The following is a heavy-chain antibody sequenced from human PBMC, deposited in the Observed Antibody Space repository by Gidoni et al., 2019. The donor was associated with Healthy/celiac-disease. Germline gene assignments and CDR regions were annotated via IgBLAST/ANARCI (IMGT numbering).Heavy chain of an antibody. D-gene: IGHD2-15*01. V-gene: IGHV3-7*01. Sequence: EVQLVESGGGLVQPGGSLRPSCAASGFTFSSYWMSWVRQAPGKGLEWVANIKQDGSEKYYVDSVKGRFTISRDNAKNSLYLQMNSLRAEDTAVYYCASVGCSGGSCSFGGWFDPWGQGTLVTVSS. CDR1: GFTFSSYW. CDR3: ASVGCSGGSCSFGGWFDP. J-gene: IGHJ5*02. CDR2: IKQDGSEK.